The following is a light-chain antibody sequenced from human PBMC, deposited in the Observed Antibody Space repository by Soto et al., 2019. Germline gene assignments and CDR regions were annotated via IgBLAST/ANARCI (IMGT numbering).Light chain of an antibody. V-gene: IGKV3-20*01. Sequence: EIVLTQSPGTLSLSPGESATLSCRASQSAFGTYLAWFQQKPGQAPRLLIYGASSRASGIPDRFSGSGSATDFFLTISRVKPEDFAGYYCHQYGNSPWTLGQGTKVEI. J-gene: IGKJ1*01. CDR2: GAS. CDR1: QSAFGTY. CDR3: HQYGNSPWT.